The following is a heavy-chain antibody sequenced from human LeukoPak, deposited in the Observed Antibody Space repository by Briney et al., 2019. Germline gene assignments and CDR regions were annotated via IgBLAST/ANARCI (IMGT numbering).Heavy chain of an antibody. CDR2: ISYDGSNK. CDR3: AKDPVVTSFDY. CDR1: GFTFSSYG. J-gene: IGHJ4*02. Sequence: PGGSLRLSCAASGFTFSSYGMHWVRQAPGKGLEWVAVISYDGSNKYYADSVKGRFTISRDNSKNTLYLQMNSLRAEDTAVYYCAKDPVVTSFDYWGQGTLVTVSS. D-gene: IGHD5-12*01. V-gene: IGHV3-30*18.